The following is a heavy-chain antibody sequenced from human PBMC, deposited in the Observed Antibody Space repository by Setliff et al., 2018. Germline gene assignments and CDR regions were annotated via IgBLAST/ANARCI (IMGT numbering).Heavy chain of an antibody. V-gene: IGHV4-39*02. CDR1: GGSISSTSCY. CDR3: AREGFYCTNGVCYRPFDY. CDR2: IFYTGSS. Sequence: SETLSLTCTVSGGSISSTSCYWGWIRQPSGKGLEWIGSIFYTGSSYYNPSRRSRVTMSVDTSNNHFSLKVNSVTAADTAVYYCAREGFYCTNGVCYRPFDYWGQGTLVTV. D-gene: IGHD2-8*01. J-gene: IGHJ4*02.